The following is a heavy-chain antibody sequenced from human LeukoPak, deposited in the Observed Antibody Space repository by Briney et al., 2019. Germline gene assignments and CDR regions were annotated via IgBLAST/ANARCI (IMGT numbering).Heavy chain of an antibody. CDR3: ARDPYSGTYGDTYYYYMDA. CDR2: ITSSSAYT. V-gene: IGHV3-21*01. J-gene: IGHJ6*03. D-gene: IGHD1-26*01. CDR1: GFSFSSYN. Sequence: GGSLRLSCAASGFSFSSYNMNWVRQAPGKGLEWVSSITSSSAYTFYADSVKGRFTISRDNARNSLYLQMNSLRAEDTAVYYCARDPYSGTYGDTYYYYMDAWGKGTTVTISS.